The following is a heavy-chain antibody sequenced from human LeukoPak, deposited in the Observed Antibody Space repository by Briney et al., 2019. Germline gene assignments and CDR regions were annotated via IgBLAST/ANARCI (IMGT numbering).Heavy chain of an antibody. CDR1: GYTLTELS. CDR2: FDPEDGET. Sequence: ASVKVSCKVSGYTLTELSMHWVRQAPGKGLEWMGGFDPEDGETIYAQKFQGRVTMTEDTSTDTAYMELSSLRSEDTAVYYCATTVYGDYPYYYYYGMDAWGQGTTVTVSS. CDR3: ATTVYGDYPYYYYYGMDA. J-gene: IGHJ6*02. V-gene: IGHV1-24*01. D-gene: IGHD4-17*01.